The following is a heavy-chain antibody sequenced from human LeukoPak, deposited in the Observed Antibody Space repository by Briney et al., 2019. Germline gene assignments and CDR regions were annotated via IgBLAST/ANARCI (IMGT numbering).Heavy chain of an antibody. CDR1: GFTFSTYW. CDR3: ARGRGTCSGDSCYFDY. CDR2: INGDGGNT. V-gene: IGHV3-74*01. D-gene: IGHD2-15*01. Sequence: GGSLRLSCAASGFTFSTYWIHWLRQAPGKGLVWVSRINGDGGNTIYADSVRGRFTISRDNAKNTLYLQMNSLRAEDTAVYYCARGRGTCSGDSCYFDYWGQGTLVTVSS. J-gene: IGHJ4*02.